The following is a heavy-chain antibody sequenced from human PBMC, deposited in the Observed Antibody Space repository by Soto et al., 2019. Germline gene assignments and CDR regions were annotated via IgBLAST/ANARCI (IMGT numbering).Heavy chain of an antibody. J-gene: IGHJ4*02. CDR1: GYAFTTYG. CDR3: ARGRYGDY. D-gene: IGHD1-1*01. Sequence: QVHLVQSGAEVKKPGASVKVSCQASGYAFTTYGITWVRQAPGQGREWMGWISAHNGNTNYAQKLQGRVTVTRDTSTSTAYMELRSLRSDDTAVYYCARGRYGDYGGQGALVTVSS. CDR2: ISAHNGNT. V-gene: IGHV1-18*01.